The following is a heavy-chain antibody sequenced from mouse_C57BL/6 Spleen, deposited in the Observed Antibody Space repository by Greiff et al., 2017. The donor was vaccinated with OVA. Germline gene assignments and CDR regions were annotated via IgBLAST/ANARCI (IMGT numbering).Heavy chain of an antibody. CDR1: GFTFSAYG. D-gene: IGHD1-1*01. V-gene: IGHV5-17*01. Sequence: DVQLVASGGGLVKPGGSLKLSCAASGFTFSAYGMHWVRPAPETGLGWVAYISSGSSTIYYADTVKGRFTFSRDNAKNTLCLQMTSLRSEDTAMYYCAKPYYYGSSPAWFAYWGQGTLVTVSA. CDR3: AKPYYYGSSPAWFAY. J-gene: IGHJ3*01. CDR2: ISSGSSTI.